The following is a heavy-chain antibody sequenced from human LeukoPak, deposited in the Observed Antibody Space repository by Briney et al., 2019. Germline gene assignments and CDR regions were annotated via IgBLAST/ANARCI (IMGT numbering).Heavy chain of an antibody. V-gene: IGHV1-46*01. J-gene: IGHJ4*03. D-gene: IGHD3-10*01. CDR3: ARTLNYYGSGSYYSYFDY. CDR1: GYTFTSYY. CDR2: INPSGGST. Sequence: GASVKVSCKASGYTFTSYYMHWVRQAPGQGLEWMGIINPSGGSTSYAQKFQGRVTMTRHTSTSTVYMELSSLRSEDTAVYYCARTLNYYGSGSYYSYFDYWGQGTLVTVSS.